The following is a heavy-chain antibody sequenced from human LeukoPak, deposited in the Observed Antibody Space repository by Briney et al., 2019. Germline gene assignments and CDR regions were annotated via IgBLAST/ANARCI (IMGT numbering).Heavy chain of an antibody. CDR3: ARGTLY. CDR2: ITNSSDIR. V-gene: IGHV3-48*01. J-gene: IGHJ4*02. D-gene: IGHD1-14*01. CDR1: GFTFGNYS. Sequence: GGSLRLSCAASGFTFGNYSMHWVRQAPGKGLEWVSYITNSSDIRHYADSVEGRFTVSRDNAKKSLFLQMNSLRAEDTAVYYCARGTLYWGQGTLVIVSS.